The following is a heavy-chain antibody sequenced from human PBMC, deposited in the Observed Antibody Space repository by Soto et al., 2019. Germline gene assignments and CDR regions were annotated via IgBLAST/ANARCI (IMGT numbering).Heavy chain of an antibody. CDR1: GDSIIGIYP. D-gene: IGHD3-3*02. J-gene: IGHJ6*02. Sequence: PSETLSLTCAVSGDSIIGIYPWACIRQPPARSQAWIESIFHTGTTHYTRSLKSCVTISVDTSKNQSPLRLSSVTAEDSAVYYCARSSKSYYYGMEVWGQGTTVTVSS. CDR3: ARSSKSYYYGMEV. V-gene: IGHV4-38-2*01. CDR2: IFHTGTT.